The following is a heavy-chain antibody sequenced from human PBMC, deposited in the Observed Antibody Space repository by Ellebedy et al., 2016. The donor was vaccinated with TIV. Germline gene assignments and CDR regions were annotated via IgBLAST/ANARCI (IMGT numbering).Heavy chain of an antibody. CDR3: ARRFGELLYPQGFDP. CDR2: INPSGGST. J-gene: IGHJ5*02. CDR1: GYTFTSYY. Sequence: ASVKVSCKASGYTFTSYYMHWVRQAPGQGLEWMGIINPSGGSTSYAQKFQGRVTMTRDTSTSTVYMELSSLRSEDTAVYYCARRFGELLYPQGFDPWGQGTLVTVSS. V-gene: IGHV1-46*01. D-gene: IGHD3-10*01.